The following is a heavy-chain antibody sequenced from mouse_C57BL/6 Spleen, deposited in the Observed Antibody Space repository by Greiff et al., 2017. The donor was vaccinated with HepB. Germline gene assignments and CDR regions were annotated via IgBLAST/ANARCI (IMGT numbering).Heavy chain of an antibody. CDR1: GFTFSDYY. CDR3: ARMCYYYGSSYFDY. D-gene: IGHD1-1*01. V-gene: IGHV5-12*01. Sequence: EVKLVESGGGLVQPGGSLKLSCAASGFTFSDYYMYWVRQTPEKRLEWVAYISNGGGSTYYPDTVKGRFTISRDNAKNTLYLQMSRLKSEDTAMYYCARMCYYYGSSYFDYWGQGTTLTVSS. J-gene: IGHJ2*01. CDR2: ISNGGGST.